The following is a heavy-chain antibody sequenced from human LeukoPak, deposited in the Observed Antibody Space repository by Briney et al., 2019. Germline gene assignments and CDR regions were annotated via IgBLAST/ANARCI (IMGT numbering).Heavy chain of an antibody. J-gene: IGHJ5*02. D-gene: IGHD2-2*01. CDR1: GVSFSGYY. V-gene: IGHV4-34*01. CDR3: ARKRGQHWFDP. CDR2: INHSGST. Sequence: SETLSLTCAVYGVSFSGYYWSWIRQPPGKGLEWIGEINHSGSTNYNPSLKSRVTISVDTSKNQFSLKLSSVTAADTAVYYCARKRGQHWFDPWGQGTLVTVSS.